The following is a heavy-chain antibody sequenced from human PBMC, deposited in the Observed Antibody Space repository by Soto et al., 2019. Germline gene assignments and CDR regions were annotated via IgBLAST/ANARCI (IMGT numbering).Heavy chain of an antibody. D-gene: IGHD1-26*01. Sequence: QVQLVQSGAEVKKPGSSVKVSCKASGGTFSSYAISWVRQAPGQGLEWMGGIIPIFGTANYAQKFQGRVTITADESRSTAYMGLSSLRSEDTAVYYCAREGDGSNPAAYYGMDVLGQGTTVTVSS. CDR3: AREGDGSNPAAYYGMDV. CDR1: GGTFSSYA. CDR2: IIPIFGTA. V-gene: IGHV1-69*12. J-gene: IGHJ6*02.